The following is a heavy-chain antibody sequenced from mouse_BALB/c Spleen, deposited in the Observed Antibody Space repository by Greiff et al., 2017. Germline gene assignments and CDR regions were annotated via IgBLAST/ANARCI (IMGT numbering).Heavy chain of an antibody. D-gene: IGHD2-4*01. CDR3: ARIYYDYFDY. J-gene: IGHJ2*01. Sequence: QVQLKESGAELARPGASVKLSCKASGYTFTSYWMQWVKQRPGQGLEWIGAIYPGDGDTRYTQKFKGKATLTADKSSSTAYMQLSSLASEDSAVYFCARIYYDYFDYWGQGTTLTVSS. V-gene: IGHV1-87*01. CDR2: IYPGDGDT. CDR1: GYTFTSYW.